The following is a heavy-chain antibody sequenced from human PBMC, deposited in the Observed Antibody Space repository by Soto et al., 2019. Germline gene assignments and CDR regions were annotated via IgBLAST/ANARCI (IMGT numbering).Heavy chain of an antibody. Sequence: QVHLRESGPGLVKPSQTLSLRCAVSGDSVTTGGYFWNWIRQNPGTGLEWLGYISHLGSPYYNPSLKGRVTISLDTSQNQISLNLNSLTAADTAIYYCAKDGKMRTKVWFPAGYGMDVWGQGTTVTVSS. V-gene: IGHV4-31*02. J-gene: IGHJ6*02. CDR2: ISHLGSP. CDR3: AKDGKMRTKVWFPAGYGMDV. CDR1: GDSVTTGGYF. D-gene: IGHD3-10*01.